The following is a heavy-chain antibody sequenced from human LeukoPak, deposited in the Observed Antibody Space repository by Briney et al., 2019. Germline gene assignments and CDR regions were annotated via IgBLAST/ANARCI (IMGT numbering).Heavy chain of an antibody. Sequence: SETLSLTCAVYGASFSDHYWSWIRQPPGKGLEWVGEIDHSRSTKCNPSLRGRVTISLDTSKNQFSLDLTSVTAADTAIYYCATGSQLGSYNWFDPWGQGTLVTVSS. CDR1: GASFSDHY. CDR2: IDHSRST. CDR3: ATGSQLGSYNWFDP. D-gene: IGHD1-1*01. V-gene: IGHV4-34*01. J-gene: IGHJ5*02.